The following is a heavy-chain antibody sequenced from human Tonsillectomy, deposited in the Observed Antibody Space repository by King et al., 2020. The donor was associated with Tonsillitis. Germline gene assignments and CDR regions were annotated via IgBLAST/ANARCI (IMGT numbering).Heavy chain of an antibody. D-gene: IGHD5-24*01. CDR2: INPSSGTI. CDR3: ARDSRDGYHPLPFDY. V-gene: IGHV1-46*01. CDR1: GYTFSNYY. J-gene: IGHJ4*02. Sequence: VQLVESGAEVKKPGASVKVSCKASGYTFSNYYLHWVRQAPGQGLEWMGIINPSSGTINYAQKFQGRVTMTRDTSTRTVYMELSSLRSEDTAVYYCARDSRDGYHPLPFDYWGQGTLVTVSS.